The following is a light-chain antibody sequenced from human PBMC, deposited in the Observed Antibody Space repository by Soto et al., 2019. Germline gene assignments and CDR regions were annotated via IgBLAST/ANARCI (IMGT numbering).Light chain of an antibody. CDR3: HQYTDSPRS. Sequence: EIVLTQSPGTLSLSPGERATLSCRASPSLTNTYLAWYQQKPGQAPRLLIFATSNRATGIPDRFSGSGSGADFTLTITRLEPEDFAVYYCHQYTDSPRSFGPGTKVEIK. CDR1: PSLTNTY. V-gene: IGKV3-20*01. CDR2: ATS. J-gene: IGKJ1*01.